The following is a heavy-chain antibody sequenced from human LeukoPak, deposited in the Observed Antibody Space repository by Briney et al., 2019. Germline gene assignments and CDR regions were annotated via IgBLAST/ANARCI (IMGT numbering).Heavy chain of an antibody. CDR1: GGSISSYY. Sequence: SETPSLTCTVSGGSISSYYWSWIRQPPGKGLEWIGYIYYSGSTNYNPSLKSRVTISVDTSKNQFSLKLSSVTAADTAVYYCARARQYCSGGSCYSSLASRFDPWGQGTLVTVSS. D-gene: IGHD2-15*01. CDR3: ARARQYCSGGSCYSSLASRFDP. J-gene: IGHJ5*02. CDR2: IYYSGST. V-gene: IGHV4-59*01.